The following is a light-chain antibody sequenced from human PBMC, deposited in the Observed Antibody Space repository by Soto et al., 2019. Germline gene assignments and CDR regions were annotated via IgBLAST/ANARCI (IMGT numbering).Light chain of an antibody. CDR1: NTDIGGYDY. Sequence: QSALTQPRSVSGSPGQSVTISCTGTNTDIGGYDYVSWHQQHPGNAPKVIIYDVNKRPSGVPDRFSGSKSGSTASLTISGLQAEDEADYYCCSFAGSYTLGVFGAGTQLTVL. CDR3: CSFAGSYTLGV. J-gene: IGLJ3*02. CDR2: DVN. V-gene: IGLV2-11*01.